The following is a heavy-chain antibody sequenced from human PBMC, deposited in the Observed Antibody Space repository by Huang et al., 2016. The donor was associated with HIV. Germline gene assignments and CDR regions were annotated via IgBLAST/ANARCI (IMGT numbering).Heavy chain of an antibody. CDR3: ATKTAAMDI. CDR1: TFRFGAYW. J-gene: IGHJ6*02. V-gene: IGHV3-7*01. CDR2: IKQDESEK. Sequence: VESGGRLVQPGGSIRLSCVGSTFRFGAYWMSWVRQSPGRGLEWVANIKQDESEKYYGDSVKGRFNISRDNAKKGLFLEMNNVRVEDTATYYCATKTAAMDIWGQGTTVTVS. D-gene: IGHD1-7*01.